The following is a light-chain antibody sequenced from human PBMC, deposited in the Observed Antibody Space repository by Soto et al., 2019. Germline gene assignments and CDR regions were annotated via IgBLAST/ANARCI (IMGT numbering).Light chain of an antibody. CDR1: QNVGNN. CDR2: GAY. J-gene: IGKJ2*01. V-gene: IGKV3-15*01. CDR3: HQYDDWPPYT. Sequence: EIEMTQSPATLSLSPGERATVSCRASQNVGNNLAWYQQKSGQAPRLLIYGAYTRAAGVPARFSGTGSGTEFTLTISSLQSEDFAVYYCHQYDDWPPYTFGQGTKLEFK.